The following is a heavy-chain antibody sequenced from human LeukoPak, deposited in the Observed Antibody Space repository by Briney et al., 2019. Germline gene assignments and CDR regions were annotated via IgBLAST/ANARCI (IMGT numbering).Heavy chain of an antibody. CDR3: AKDRIGDYIYYYYYYMDV. D-gene: IGHD4-17*01. CDR2: ISYDGSNK. V-gene: IGHV3-30*18. CDR1: GFTFSSYG. Sequence: PGGSLRLSCAASGFTFSSYGMHWVRQAPGKGLEWVAVISYDGSNKYYADSVKGRFTISRDNSKNTLYLQMNSLRAEDTAVYYCAKDRIGDYIYYYYYYMDVWGKGTTVTVSS. J-gene: IGHJ6*03.